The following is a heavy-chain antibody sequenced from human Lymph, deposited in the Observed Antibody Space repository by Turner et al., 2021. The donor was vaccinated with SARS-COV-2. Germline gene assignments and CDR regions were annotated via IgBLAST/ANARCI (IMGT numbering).Heavy chain of an antibody. CDR3: AKDHAWYSSGWYARGLDY. J-gene: IGHJ4*02. D-gene: IGHD6-19*01. V-gene: IGHV3-30*18. Sequence: QVQLVESGGGVVQPGSSLRLSCAASGFTFSSYDMHWVRQAPGKGLEWVAVISHDGSDKYYADSVKGRFTISRDNSKNTLYLQMHSLRAEDTAVYYCAKDHAWYSSGWYARGLDYWGQGSLVTVSS. CDR1: GFTFSSYD. CDR2: ISHDGSDK.